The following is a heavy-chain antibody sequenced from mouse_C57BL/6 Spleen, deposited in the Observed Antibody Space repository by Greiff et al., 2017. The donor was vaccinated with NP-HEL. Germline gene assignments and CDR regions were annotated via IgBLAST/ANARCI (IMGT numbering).Heavy chain of an antibody. CDR3: ARHEDYYGNPFAY. D-gene: IGHD2-1*01. CDR1: GFTFSDYY. Sequence: DVKLVESGGGLVQPGGSLKLSCAASGFTFSDYYMYWVRQTPEKRLEWVAYISNGGGSTYYPDTVKGRFTISRDNAKNTLYLQMSRLKSEDTAMYYCARHEDYYGNPFAYWGQGTLVTVSA. V-gene: IGHV5-12*01. J-gene: IGHJ3*01. CDR2: ISNGGGST.